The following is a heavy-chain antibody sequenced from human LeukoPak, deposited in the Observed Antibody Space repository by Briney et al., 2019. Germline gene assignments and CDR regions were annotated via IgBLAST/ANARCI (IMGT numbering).Heavy chain of an antibody. CDR3: ARHMYDSSGYSALSFDY. CDR2: IYYSGST. V-gene: IGHV4-59*08. D-gene: IGHD3-22*01. J-gene: IGHJ4*02. CDR1: GGFISSYY. Sequence: SETLSPTCTVAGGFISSYYWSWLRQPPGKGLEWIGYIYYSGSTNYNPSLKSRVTISADTSMNQFSLQLSSVTAADTAVYYCARHMYDSSGYSALSFDYWGQGTLVTVSS.